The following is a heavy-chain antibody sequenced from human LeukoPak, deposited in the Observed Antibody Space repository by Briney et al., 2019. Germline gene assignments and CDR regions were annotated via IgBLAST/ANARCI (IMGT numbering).Heavy chain of an antibody. Sequence: GASVKVSCKASGGIFSSYTFSWVRQAPGQGLEWMGWISAYNGNTNYAQKLQGRVTMTTDTSTSTAYMELRSLRSDDTAVYYCARASETMVRGVIIGWRRTDYYYYMDVWGKGTTVTISS. V-gene: IGHV1-18*01. D-gene: IGHD3-10*01. J-gene: IGHJ6*03. CDR2: ISAYNGNT. CDR3: ARASETMVRGVIIGWRRTDYYYYMDV. CDR1: GGIFSSYT.